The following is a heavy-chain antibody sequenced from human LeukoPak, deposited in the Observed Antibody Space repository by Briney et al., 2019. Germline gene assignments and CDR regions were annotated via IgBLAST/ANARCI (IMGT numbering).Heavy chain of an antibody. CDR1: GGSISSGGYY. V-gene: IGHV4-31*03. CDR3: ARGPRDDFWSGYYTGYFDY. J-gene: IGHJ4*02. CDR2: IYYSGST. Sequence: PSETLSLTCTVSGGSISSGGYYWSWIRQHPGKGLEWIGHIYYSGSTYYNPSLKSRVTISVDTSKNQFSLKLSSVTAADTAVYYCARGPRDDFWSGYYTGYFDYWGQGTLVTVSS. D-gene: IGHD3-3*01.